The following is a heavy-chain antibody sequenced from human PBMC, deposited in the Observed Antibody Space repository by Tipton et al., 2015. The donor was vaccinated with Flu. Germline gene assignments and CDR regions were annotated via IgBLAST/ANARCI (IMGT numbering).Heavy chain of an antibody. D-gene: IGHD4-11*01. J-gene: IGHJ5*02. CDR3: ARRDYSNYVSEPKNWFDP. V-gene: IGHV4-61*09. CDR1: GDSISSGSYF. CDR2: IHRTGST. Sequence: TLSLTCTVSGDSISSGSYFWAWIRQPAGKSLEWIGNIHRTGSTYYNPSLTSRVTITVDTSKNQFSLRLTSVTAADTAVYFCARRDYSNYVSEPKNWFDPWGQGTLVTVSS.